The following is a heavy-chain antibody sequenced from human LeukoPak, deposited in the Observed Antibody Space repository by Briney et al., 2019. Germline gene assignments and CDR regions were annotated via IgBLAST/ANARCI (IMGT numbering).Heavy chain of an antibody. Sequence: PGGSLRLSCGASGFTFSSYSMNWVRQAPGKGLEWVSSITSSGHYIYYADSVKGRFTISRDSAKNSLYLQMNNLRADDTAVYYCARLAKLMAARRFPYWYFDLWGRGTLVTVSS. CDR2: ITSSGHYI. CDR1: GFTFSSYS. V-gene: IGHV3-21*01. J-gene: IGHJ2*01. CDR3: ARLAKLMAARRFPYWYFDL. D-gene: IGHD6-6*01.